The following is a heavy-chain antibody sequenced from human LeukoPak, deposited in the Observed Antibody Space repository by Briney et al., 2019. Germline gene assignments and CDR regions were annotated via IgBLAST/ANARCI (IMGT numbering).Heavy chain of an antibody. V-gene: IGHV1-24*01. CDR1: RYTLTELS. D-gene: IGHD3-10*01. Sequence: ASVKVSCKVSRYTLTELSMHWVRQAPGKGLEWMGGFDPEDGETIYAQKFQGRVTMTEDTSTDTAYMELSSLRSEDTAVYYCATAGGSGSYLNWFDPWGQGTLVTVSS. J-gene: IGHJ5*02. CDR3: ATAGGSGSYLNWFDP. CDR2: FDPEDGET.